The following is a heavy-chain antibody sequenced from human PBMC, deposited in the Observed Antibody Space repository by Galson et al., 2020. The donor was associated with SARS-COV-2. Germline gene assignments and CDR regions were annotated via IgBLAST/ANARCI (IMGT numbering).Heavy chain of an antibody. CDR3: AKGCTPKLVGFCSA. D-gene: IGHD2-15*01. V-gene: IGHV3-23*01. Sequence: GESLKISCAGTGFNFRGSAMSWVRQAPGKGLEWVSAISGSADSTYYADSVRGRFTISRDNSKNTLFLQMNNLRVEDTAIYYCAKGCTPKLVGFCSAWGQGTLVTVSS. CDR2: ISGSADST. J-gene: IGHJ5*02. CDR1: GFNFRGSA.